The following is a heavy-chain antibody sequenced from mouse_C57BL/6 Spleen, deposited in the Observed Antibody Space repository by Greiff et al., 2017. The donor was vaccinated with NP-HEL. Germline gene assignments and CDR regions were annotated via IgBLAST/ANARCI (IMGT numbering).Heavy chain of an antibody. CDR1: GYTFTSYW. Sequence: VQLQQPGAELVRPGTSVKLSCKASGYTFTSYWMHWVKQRPGQGLEWIGVIDPSDSYTNYNQKFKGKATLTVDTSSSTAYMQLSSLTSEDSAVYYCARGGGPAYYFDYWGQGTTLTVSS. D-gene: IGHD1-1*02. CDR3: ARGGGPAYYFDY. V-gene: IGHV1-59*01. J-gene: IGHJ2*01. CDR2: IDPSDSYT.